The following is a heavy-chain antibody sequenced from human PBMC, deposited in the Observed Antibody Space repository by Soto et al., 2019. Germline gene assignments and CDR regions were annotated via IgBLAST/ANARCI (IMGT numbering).Heavy chain of an antibody. J-gene: IGHJ4*02. CDR1: GGSISGYY. V-gene: IGHV4-59*08. CDR2: IYSSGST. D-gene: IGHD2-2*02. Sequence: PSETLSLTCTVSGGSISGYYWSWIRQPPGKGLEWIGYIYSSGSTNYNPSLQSRVTISVDTSKNQFSLKLSSVTAADTAVYYCARLACSNTRCFTDFDYCGQRALVTVSS. CDR3: ARLACSNTRCFTDFDY.